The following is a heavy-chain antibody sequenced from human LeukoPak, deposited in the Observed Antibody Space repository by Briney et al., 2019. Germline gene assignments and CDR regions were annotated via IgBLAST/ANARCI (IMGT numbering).Heavy chain of an antibody. D-gene: IGHD1-26*01. Sequence: PSETLSLTCAVYGGSFSGYYWSWIRQPPGKGLEWIGEINHSGSTNYSPSLKSRVTISVDTSKNQFSLKLSSVTAADTAVYYCARGTSGSYDWFDPWGQGTLVTVSS. CDR1: GGSFSGYY. J-gene: IGHJ5*02. CDR2: INHSGST. V-gene: IGHV4-34*01. CDR3: ARGTSGSYDWFDP.